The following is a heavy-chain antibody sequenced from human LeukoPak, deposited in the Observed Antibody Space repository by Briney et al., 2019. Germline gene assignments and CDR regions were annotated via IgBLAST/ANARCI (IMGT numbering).Heavy chain of an antibody. V-gene: IGHV3-33*01. CDR3: ASSAGALIDC. CDR1: GFTFSNYD. CDR2: TWFDGSNK. J-gene: IGHJ4*02. Sequence: GGSLRLSCAASGFTFSNYDMHWVRQAPGKGLEWVAVTWFDGSNKFYADSVKGRFTISRDNSKNTLYLQMNSLRAEDTAVYYCASSAGALIDCWGQGTLVIVSS. D-gene: IGHD6-19*01.